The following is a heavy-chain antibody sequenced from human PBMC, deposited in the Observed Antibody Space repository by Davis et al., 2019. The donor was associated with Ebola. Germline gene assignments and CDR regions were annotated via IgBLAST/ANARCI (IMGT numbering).Heavy chain of an antibody. CDR2: IIPILGIA. CDR3: ASSYSSGWYVNY. V-gene: IGHV1-69*02. Sequence: AASVKVSCKASGGTFTTKTVSWVRQAPGQGLEWMGRIIPILGIANYAQKFQGRVTITADKSTSTAYMELSSLRSEDTAVYYCASSYSSGWYVNYWGQGTLVTVSS. D-gene: IGHD6-19*01. CDR1: GGTFTTKT. J-gene: IGHJ4*02.